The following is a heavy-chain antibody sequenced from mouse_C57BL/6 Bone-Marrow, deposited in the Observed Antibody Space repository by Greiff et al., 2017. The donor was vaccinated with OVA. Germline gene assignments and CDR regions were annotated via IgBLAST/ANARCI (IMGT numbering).Heavy chain of an antibody. V-gene: IGHV5-6*01. CDR1: GFTFSSYG. J-gene: IGHJ4*01. CDR3: ARHLFYAMDY. CDR2: ISSGGSDT. Sequence: EVQRVESGGDLVKPGGSLKLSCAASGFTFSSYGMSWVRQTPDKRLEWVATISSGGSDTYYPDSVKGRVTISRDNAKNTLYLQMSSLKSEDTAMYYCARHLFYAMDYWGQGTSVTVSS.